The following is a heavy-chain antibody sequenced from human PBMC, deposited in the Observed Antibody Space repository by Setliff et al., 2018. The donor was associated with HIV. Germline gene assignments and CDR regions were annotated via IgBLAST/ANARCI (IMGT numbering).Heavy chain of an antibody. CDR1: GFTFDDYA. J-gene: IGHJ4*02. CDR2: ITWNSGTI. V-gene: IGHV3-9*01. D-gene: IGHD3-10*01. Sequence: GGSLRLSCEASGFTFDDYAMHWGRQAPGKGPEWVSGITWNSGTIAYADSVEGRFTISRDNNKDSLHLQMTSLRSDDTALYYCARGPTGSGSAYLDFWGQGVPVTVSS. CDR3: ARGPTGSGSAYLDF.